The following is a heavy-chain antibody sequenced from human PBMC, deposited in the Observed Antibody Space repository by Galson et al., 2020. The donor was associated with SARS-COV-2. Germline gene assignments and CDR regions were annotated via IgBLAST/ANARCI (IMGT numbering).Heavy chain of an antibody. J-gene: IGHJ6*03. CDR3: ARDCPVRYFGYYYYYYMDV. V-gene: IGHV4-61*02. D-gene: IGHD3-9*01. CDR1: GGSISSGSYY. CDR2: IYTSGST. Sequence: SETLSLTCTVSGGSISSGSYYWSWIRQPAGKGLEWIGRIYTSGSTNYNPSLKSRVTISVDTSKNQFSLKLSSVTAADTAVYYCARDCPVRYFGYYYYYYMDVWGKGTTVTISS.